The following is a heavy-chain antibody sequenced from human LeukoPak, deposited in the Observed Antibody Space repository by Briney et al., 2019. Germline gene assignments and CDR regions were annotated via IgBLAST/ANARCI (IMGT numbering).Heavy chain of an antibody. CDR3: ARYIRMVRGVSNYYYYYYMDV. Sequence: PSETLSLTCTVSGGSIFSSNSYWGWIRQPPGKGLEWIGSIYYSGNTYYNASLKSRVTISVDTSKNQFSLKLNSVTAADTAVYYCARYIRMVRGVSNYYYYYYMDVWGKGTTVTVSS. D-gene: IGHD3-10*01. CDR2: IYYSGNT. CDR1: GGSIFSSNSY. V-gene: IGHV4-39*01. J-gene: IGHJ6*03.